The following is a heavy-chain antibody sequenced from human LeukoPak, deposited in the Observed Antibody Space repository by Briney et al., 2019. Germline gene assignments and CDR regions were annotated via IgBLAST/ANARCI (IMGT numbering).Heavy chain of an antibody. J-gene: IGHJ4*02. Sequence: SVKVSCKASGGTFSSYAISWVRQAPGQGLEWMGGIIPIFGTANYAQKFQGRVTITADESTSTAYMELSSLRSEDTAVYYCANVDTAMVAAGYWGQGTLVTVSS. CDR1: GGTFSSYA. CDR3: ANVDTAMVAAGY. D-gene: IGHD5-18*01. CDR2: IIPIFGTA. V-gene: IGHV1-69*13.